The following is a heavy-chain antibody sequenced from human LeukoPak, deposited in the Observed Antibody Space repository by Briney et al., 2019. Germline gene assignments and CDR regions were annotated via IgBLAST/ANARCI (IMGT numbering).Heavy chain of an antibody. CDR3: AKDIGSSPGRGTCYFDY. CDR2: ISWNSGTR. D-gene: IGHD6-13*01. V-gene: IGHV3-9*01. Sequence: GGSLRLSCAASGFTFDDYAMHWVRQAPGKGLEWVSGISWNSGTRGYADSVKGRFTISRDNAKTSLYLQMNSLRAEDTALYYCAKDIGSSPGRGTCYFDYWGQGTLVTVSS. CDR1: GFTFDDYA. J-gene: IGHJ4*02.